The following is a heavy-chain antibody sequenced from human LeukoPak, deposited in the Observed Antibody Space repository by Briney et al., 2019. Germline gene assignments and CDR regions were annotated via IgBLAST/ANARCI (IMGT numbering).Heavy chain of an antibody. CDR2: IYPGDSDT. J-gene: IGHJ6*03. CDR1: GYSFTSYW. CDR3: ASHIAVAGDYYYYYMDV. D-gene: IGHD6-19*01. V-gene: IGHV5-51*01. Sequence: GESLKISCKGSGYSFTSYWIGWVRQMPGKDLEWMGIIYPGDSDTRYSPSFQGQVTISADKSISTAYLQWSSLKASDTAMYCCASHIAVAGDYYYYYMDVWGKGTTVTASS.